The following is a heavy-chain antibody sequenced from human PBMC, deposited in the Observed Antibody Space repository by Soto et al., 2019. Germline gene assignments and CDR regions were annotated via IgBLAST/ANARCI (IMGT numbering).Heavy chain of an antibody. D-gene: IGHD6-13*01. CDR2: IFYSGST. J-gene: IGHJ4*02. CDR3: ARITAGGTVSDY. V-gene: IGHV4-39*01. Sequence: QLQLQESGPGLVKPSETLSLTCTVSGGSISSSSYFWGWIRQPPGKGLEWIGSIFYSGSTYYNPSLKSRVTISADTSKNQFSLKLSSVTAADTAVYYCARITAGGTVSDYWGQGTLVTVSS. CDR1: GGSISSSSYF.